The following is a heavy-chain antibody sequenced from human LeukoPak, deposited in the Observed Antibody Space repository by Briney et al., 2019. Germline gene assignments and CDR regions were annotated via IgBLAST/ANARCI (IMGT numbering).Heavy chain of an antibody. CDR2: ISGSGGST. V-gene: IGHV3-23*01. Sequence: GGSLRLSCAASGFTFSSYAMSWVRQAPGKGLEWVSAISGSGGSTYYADSVKGRFTISRDNSKNTLYLQMNSLRAEDTAVYYCARDTSIAAAGWAPGYYYGMDVWGQGTTVTVSS. D-gene: IGHD6-13*01. CDR3: ARDTSIAAAGWAPGYYYGMDV. J-gene: IGHJ6*02. CDR1: GFTFSSYA.